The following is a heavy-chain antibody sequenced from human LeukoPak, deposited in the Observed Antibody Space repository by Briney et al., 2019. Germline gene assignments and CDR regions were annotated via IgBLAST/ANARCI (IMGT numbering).Heavy chain of an antibody. CDR2: ISAYNGDT. J-gene: IGHJ4*02. Sequence: GASVKVSCKASGYTFINYYMHWVRQAPGQGLEWMGWISAYNGDTNYAQQLQGRVTMTTDTSTSTACMELRSLRSDDTAVYYCARSLNSRLIDYWGQGTLVTVSS. CDR3: ARSLNSRLIDY. CDR1: GYTFINYY. D-gene: IGHD6-13*01. V-gene: IGHV1-18*04.